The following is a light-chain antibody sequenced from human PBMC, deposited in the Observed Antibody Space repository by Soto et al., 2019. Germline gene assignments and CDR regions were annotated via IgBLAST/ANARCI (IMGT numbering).Light chain of an antibody. CDR3: HQYGSSPTT. CDR1: LSVSSSY. J-gene: IGKJ1*01. CDR2: GAS. V-gene: IGKV3-20*01. Sequence: EIVLTQSPGTLSLSPGERATLSCRASLSVSSSYLAWYQQKPGQAPRLLIYGASSRTTDIPDRYSGSGSGTDFTLTISRLQLEYFALYYCHQYGSSPTTFGQGAKVEIK.